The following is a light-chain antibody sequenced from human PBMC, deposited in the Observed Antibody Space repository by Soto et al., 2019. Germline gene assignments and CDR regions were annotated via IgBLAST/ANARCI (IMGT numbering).Light chain of an antibody. CDR3: QTWGTGIQV. CDR1: SGHSSYA. Sequence: QPVLTQSPSASASLGASVKLTCTLSSGHSSYAIAWHQQQPEKGPRYLMKLNSDGSHSKGDGSPDRFSGSSSGAERYLTIFSLQSEDEADYYCQTWGTGIQVFGGGTKLTVL. CDR2: LNSDGSH. J-gene: IGLJ2*01. V-gene: IGLV4-69*01.